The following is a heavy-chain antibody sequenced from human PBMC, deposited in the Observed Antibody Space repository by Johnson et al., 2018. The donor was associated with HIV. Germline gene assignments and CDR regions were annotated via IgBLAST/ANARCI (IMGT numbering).Heavy chain of an antibody. CDR3: AKSDVVVIPEGAFDI. D-gene: IGHD2-21*01. CDR1: GFTVSSNY. Sequence: VQLVESGGGLIQPGGSLRLSCAASGFTVSSNYMSWVRQAPGQGLAWVSVIYSGGSPYSADSVKGRFTISRDTSKNTLYLQMNSLRAEDTAVYYCAKSDVVVIPEGAFDIWGQGTMVTVSS. V-gene: IGHV3-53*01. J-gene: IGHJ3*02. CDR2: IYSGGSP.